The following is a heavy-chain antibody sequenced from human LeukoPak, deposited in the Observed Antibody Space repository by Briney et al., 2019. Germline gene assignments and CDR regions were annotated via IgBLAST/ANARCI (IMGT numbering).Heavy chain of an antibody. V-gene: IGHV3-23*01. CDR3: AKRGVVIRVILVGFYKEAYYFDS. D-gene: IGHD3-22*01. CDR1: GITLSNYG. CDR2: MSGSGGGT. J-gene: IGHJ4*02. Sequence: GGSLRLSCAVSGITLSNYGMSWVRKAPGKVLEWVAGMSGSGGGTNYADSVKGRFTVSRDNSKNTLYLQMKSLRAEDTAVYFCAKRGVVIRVILVGFYKEAYYFDSWGQGALVTVSS.